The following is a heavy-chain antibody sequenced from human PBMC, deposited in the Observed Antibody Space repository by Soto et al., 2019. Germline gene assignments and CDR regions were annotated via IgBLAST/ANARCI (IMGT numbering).Heavy chain of an antibody. D-gene: IGHD6-13*01. CDR1: GFTFSSYG. CDR2: IWYDGSNK. CDR3: ARASQQHNYYYYGMDV. V-gene: IGHV3-33*01. J-gene: IGHJ6*02. Sequence: PGGSLRLSCAASGFTFSSYGMHWVRQAPGKGLEWVAVIWYDGSNKYYADSVKGRFTISRDNSKNTLYLQMNSLRAEDTAVYYCARASQQHNYYYYGMDVWGQGTTVTVSS.